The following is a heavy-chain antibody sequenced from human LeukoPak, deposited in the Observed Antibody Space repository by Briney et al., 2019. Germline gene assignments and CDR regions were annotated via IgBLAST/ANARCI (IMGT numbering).Heavy chain of an antibody. Sequence: SETLSLTCTVSGASVSGKFWSWIRHSPGNGLEWIGLIYYSGSTKFNPSLKSRVAMSVDPSNNQFSLSLNSVTTTDTAVYFCVGGGDWLPEYWGRGTQVIVSS. CDR2: IYYSGST. CDR1: GASVSGKF. CDR3: VGGGDWLPEY. J-gene: IGHJ4*01. V-gene: IGHV4-59*02. D-gene: IGHD3/OR15-3a*01.